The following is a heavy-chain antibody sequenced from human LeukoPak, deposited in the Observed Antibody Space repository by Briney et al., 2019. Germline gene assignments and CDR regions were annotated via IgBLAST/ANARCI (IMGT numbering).Heavy chain of an antibody. V-gene: IGHV3-23*01. Sequence: GGSLRLSCAASGFTFSSYAMSWVRQAPGKGLEWVSVISGSGGSTHYADSVKGRFTISRDNPKNTLSLQINSLRAEDTAVYYCAKDYCRGGSCYSGLEYWGQGTLVTVSS. D-gene: IGHD2-15*01. J-gene: IGHJ4*02. CDR2: ISGSGGST. CDR1: GFTFSSYA. CDR3: AKDYCRGGSCYSGLEY.